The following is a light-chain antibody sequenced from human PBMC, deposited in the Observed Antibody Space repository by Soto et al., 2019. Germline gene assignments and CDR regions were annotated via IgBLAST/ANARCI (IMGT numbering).Light chain of an antibody. V-gene: IGLV1-51*02. CDR3: AAWDGNLRAVV. CDR1: SSNIGNYY. CDR2: END. J-gene: IGLJ2*01. Sequence: QSVLTQPPSVSAAPGQKVTISCSGSSSNIGNYYVCWYQHLPGTAPKFLIYENDKRPSGIPDRFSGSKSGTSATLDTTGLQTGDEADYYCAAWDGNLRAVVFGGGTKLTVL.